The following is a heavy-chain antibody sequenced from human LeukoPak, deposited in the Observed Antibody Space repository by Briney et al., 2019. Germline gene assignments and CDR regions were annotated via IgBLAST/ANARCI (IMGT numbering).Heavy chain of an antibody. CDR3: ARAPALAVAGTYFDL. CDR1: GGTFSSYA. V-gene: IGHV1-69*06. J-gene: IGHJ2*01. D-gene: IGHD6-19*01. Sequence: GASVKVSCRASGGTFSSYAISWVRQAPGQGLEWMGGIIPIFGTANYAQKFQGRVTITADKSTSTAYMELSSLRSEDTAVYYCARAPALAVAGTYFDLWGRGTLVTVSS. CDR2: IIPIFGTA.